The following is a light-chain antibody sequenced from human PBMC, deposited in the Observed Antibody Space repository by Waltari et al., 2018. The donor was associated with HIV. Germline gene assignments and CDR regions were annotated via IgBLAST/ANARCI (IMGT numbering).Light chain of an antibody. J-gene: IGLJ2*01. CDR1: TTHVGAFNY. V-gene: IGLV2-8*01. CDR3: TSYAGNNLL. CDR2: EVS. Sequence: HSALTQPPSPSGSPGPSVTLPFTGSTTHVGAFNYVSWYQHHPGKAPKLMISEVSQRLSGVPDRFSGSKSGNTASLTVSGLQAEDEADYYCTSYAGNNLLFGGGTKMTVL.